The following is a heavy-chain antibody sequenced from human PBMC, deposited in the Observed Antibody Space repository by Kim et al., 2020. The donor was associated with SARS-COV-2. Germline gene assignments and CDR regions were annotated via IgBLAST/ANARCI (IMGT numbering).Heavy chain of an antibody. J-gene: IGHJ4*02. Sequence: GGSLRLSCAASGFTFTSYGMHWVRQAPGKGLEWVAVIWYDGSNKYYADSVKGRFTISRNNSKNTLYLQMNSLRAEDTAVYYCAREGGALFGGFDYWGQGTLVTVSS. V-gene: IGHV3-33*01. CDR2: IWYDGSNK. CDR3: AREGGALFGGFDY. CDR1: GFTFTSYG. D-gene: IGHD3-16*01.